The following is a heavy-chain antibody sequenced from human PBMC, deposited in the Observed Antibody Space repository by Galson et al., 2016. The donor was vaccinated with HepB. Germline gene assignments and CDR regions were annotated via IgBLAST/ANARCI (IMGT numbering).Heavy chain of an antibody. CDR2: ISGSGEST. J-gene: IGHJ4*02. CDR3: AKDRSVVVIPYFDS. V-gene: IGHV3-23*01. CDR1: GFNFDNYA. Sequence: SLRLSCAASGFNFDNYAMGWVRQAPGKGLEWVSSISGSGESTFYTDSVRGRVTVSRDKSKNTLYLHMIGLRAEDTALYYCAKDRSVVVIPYFDSWGQGTLVSVSS. D-gene: IGHD2-21*01.